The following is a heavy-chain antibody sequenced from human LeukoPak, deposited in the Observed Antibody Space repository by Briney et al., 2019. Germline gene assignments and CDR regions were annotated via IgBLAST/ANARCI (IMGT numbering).Heavy chain of an antibody. CDR3: ARDRRSLSSSSYYYYYMDV. V-gene: IGHV1-46*01. CDR2: INPSGGST. Sequence: ASVKVSCKASGYTFTSYYMHWVRQAPGQGLEWMGIINPSGGSTSYAQKFQGRVTMTRDMSTSTVYMELSSLRSEDTAVYYCARDRRSLSSSSYYYYYMDVWGKGTTVTVPS. J-gene: IGHJ6*03. D-gene: IGHD6-6*01. CDR1: GYTFTSYY.